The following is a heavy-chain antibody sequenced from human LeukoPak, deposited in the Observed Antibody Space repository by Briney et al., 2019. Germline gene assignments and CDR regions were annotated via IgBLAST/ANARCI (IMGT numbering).Heavy chain of an antibody. Sequence: GGSLRLSCAASGFSFSNHGMHWVRQAPGKRLEWVAVIWDDGNNKRYANSVNGRFTISRDNSENTLYLQMNGRTAEDTAMYYCARDSYQDYYGRFDPWGQGTLVIVSS. V-gene: IGHV3-33*01. CDR2: IWDDGNNK. CDR1: GFSFSNHG. J-gene: IGHJ5*02. D-gene: IGHD3-10*01. CDR3: ARDSYQDYYGRFDP.